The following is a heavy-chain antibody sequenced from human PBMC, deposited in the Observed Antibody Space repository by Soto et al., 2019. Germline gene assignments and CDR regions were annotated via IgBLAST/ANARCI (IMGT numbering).Heavy chain of an antibody. V-gene: IGHV4-34*01. D-gene: IGHD3-16*01. CDR3: VRIRYQLPSSVLWLDP. J-gene: IGHJ5*02. Sequence: SSETLSLICAVYGGFLSESYWTWIRQPPGKGLEWIGEINHVGGTNYNPSLKSRVTMSVDTSQNQFSLRLISVTAADTAMYFCVRIRYQLPSSVLWLDPWGQGTPVTVSS. CDR1: GGFLSESY. CDR2: INHVGGT.